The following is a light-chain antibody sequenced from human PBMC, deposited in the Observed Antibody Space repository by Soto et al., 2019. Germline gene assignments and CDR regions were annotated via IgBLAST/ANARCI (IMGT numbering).Light chain of an antibody. CDR2: GAS. CDR3: QQYSYSPLT. Sequence: IVLTQSPGTLSLSPGERATLSCRASQSVSSSFLAWYQQKLGQAPRLLIYGASTRATGIPDRFSGSGSGTDFTLTISRLEPEDFAVYYCQQYSYSPLTFGGGTKVDIK. J-gene: IGKJ4*01. V-gene: IGKV3-20*01. CDR1: QSVSSSF.